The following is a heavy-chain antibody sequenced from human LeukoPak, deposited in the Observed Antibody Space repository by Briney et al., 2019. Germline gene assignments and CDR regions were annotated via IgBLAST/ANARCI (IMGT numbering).Heavy chain of an antibody. CDR1: GFTFSSYS. CDR2: ISSSSSYI. V-gene: IGHV3-21*06. D-gene: IGHD1-26*01. J-gene: IGHJ3*02. Sequence: GGSLRLSCAASGFTFSSYSMNWVRQAPGKGLEWVSSISSSSSYIYYADSVRGRFTISRDNAKNSLFLQINSLRAEDTAVYYCARVGGGTYFDAFDIWGQGTVVTVSS. CDR3: ARVGGGTYFDAFDI.